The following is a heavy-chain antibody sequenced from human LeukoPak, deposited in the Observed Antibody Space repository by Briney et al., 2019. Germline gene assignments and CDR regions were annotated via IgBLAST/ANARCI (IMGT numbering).Heavy chain of an antibody. V-gene: IGHV1-2*02. J-gene: IGHJ6*03. CDR3: ARDGYSPYYYMDV. D-gene: IGHD5-18*01. Sequence: ASVKVSCKASGYTFSDYYLHWVRQAPGQGLEWMGWINPNSGGTNYAQKFQGRVTMTRDTSISTAYMELSRLRSDDTAVYYCARDGYSPYYYMDVWGKGTTVTVSS. CDR2: INPNSGGT. CDR1: GYTFSDYY.